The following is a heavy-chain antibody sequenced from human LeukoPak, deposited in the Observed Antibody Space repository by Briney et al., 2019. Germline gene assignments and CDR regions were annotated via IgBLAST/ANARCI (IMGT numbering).Heavy chain of an antibody. Sequence: EASVKVSCKASGYTFTDYYIHWVRQAPGQGLEWMGWINPNSGGSNYAQKFQGRVTMTRDTSISTAYMELSRLRSDDTAVYYCARVANYYATAWGQGTLVTVSS. CDR3: ARVANYYATA. CDR1: GYTFTDYY. CDR2: INPNSGGS. J-gene: IGHJ5*02. V-gene: IGHV1-2*02. D-gene: IGHD3-22*01.